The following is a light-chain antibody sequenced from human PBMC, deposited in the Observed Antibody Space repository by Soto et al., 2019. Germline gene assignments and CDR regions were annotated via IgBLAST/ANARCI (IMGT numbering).Light chain of an antibody. Sequence: EIVLTQSPGTLSFSPGERATLSCRASQSVSSSHLAWYQHKPGQAPRLLIYAASSRATGSPDRFSGGGSGTDFTLTIGSLQPEDFATYYCQQRHSYPITFGQGTRLEIK. J-gene: IGKJ5*01. CDR3: QQRHSYPIT. CDR2: AAS. V-gene: IGKV3D-20*02. CDR1: QSVSSSH.